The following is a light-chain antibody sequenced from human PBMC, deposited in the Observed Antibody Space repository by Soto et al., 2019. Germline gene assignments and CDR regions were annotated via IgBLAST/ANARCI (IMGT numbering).Light chain of an antibody. CDR1: QSVSGSD. CDR3: HQYGISPPT. Sequence: EVVLTQSPGTLSLSPGERATLPCRASQSVSGSDLAWYQQKPGQAPRLLISGVSNRATGTPDRFSGSGSGTDFTLTISSLEPEDFAVFYCHQYGISPPTFGPGTKVEI. CDR2: GVS. V-gene: IGKV3-20*01. J-gene: IGKJ1*01.